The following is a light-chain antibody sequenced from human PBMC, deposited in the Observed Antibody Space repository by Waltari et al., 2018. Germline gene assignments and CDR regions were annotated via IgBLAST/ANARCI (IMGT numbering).Light chain of an antibody. V-gene: IGKV1-39*01. J-gene: IGKJ2*01. CDR3: QQSFTTPYT. CDR2: ATS. Sequence: DIQMTQSPSTLSASVGDRVTITCRASQRISTYLNWYQQKPGKAPKLLIYATSSLQTGVPPRVSGSASGTDFTLTIGSLQPEDFATYYCQQSFTTPYTFGQGTNLQIK. CDR1: QRISTY.